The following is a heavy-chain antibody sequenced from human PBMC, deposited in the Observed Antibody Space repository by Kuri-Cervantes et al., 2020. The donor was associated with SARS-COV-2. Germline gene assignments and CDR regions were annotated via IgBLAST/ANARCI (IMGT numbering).Heavy chain of an antibody. CDR1: GFTFSSYS. CDR2: LSSSSSTI. CDR3: AREGSYGYAFDI. D-gene: IGHD1-26*01. J-gene: IGHJ3*02. V-gene: IGHV3-48*01. Sequence: GESLKISCAASGFTFSSYSMNWVRQAPGKGLEWVSYLSSSSSTIYYADSVKGRFTISRDNSKNTLYLQMNSLRAEDTAVYYCAREGSYGYAFDIWGQGTMVTVSS.